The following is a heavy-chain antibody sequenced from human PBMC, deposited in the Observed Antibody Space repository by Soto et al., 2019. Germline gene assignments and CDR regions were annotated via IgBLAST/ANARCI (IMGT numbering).Heavy chain of an antibody. V-gene: IGHV3-9*01. J-gene: IGHJ4*02. CDR1: GFTFDDYA. D-gene: IGHD3-9*01. CDR2: ISWNSGSI. CDR3: AKAVLDYDILTGHPSTYYDY. Sequence: GGSLRLSCAASGFTFDDYAMHWVRQAPGKGLEWVSGISWNSGSIGYADSVKGRFTISRDNAKNSLYLQMNSLRAEDTALYYCAKAVLDYDILTGHPSTYYDYWGQGTLVTVS.